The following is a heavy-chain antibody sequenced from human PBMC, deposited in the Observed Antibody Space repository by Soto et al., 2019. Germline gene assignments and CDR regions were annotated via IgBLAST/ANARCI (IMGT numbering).Heavy chain of an antibody. CDR3: AKVLSKNYYYPFDF. Sequence: PGGSLRLSRTASGFTFSDYAMTWVRQAPGKGLEWVSTISGGSSVTYYGDSVKGRFTISRDNAKKTLFLQLNRLSAEDTATYYCAKVLSKNYYYPFDFWGQGTQVTVSS. J-gene: IGHJ4*02. CDR2: ISGGSSVT. V-gene: IGHV3-23*01. CDR1: GFTFSDYA. D-gene: IGHD3-10*01.